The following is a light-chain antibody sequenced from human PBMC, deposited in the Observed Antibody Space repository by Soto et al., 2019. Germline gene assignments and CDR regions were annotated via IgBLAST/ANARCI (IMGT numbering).Light chain of an antibody. V-gene: IGKV1-13*02. J-gene: IGKJ1*01. Sequence: AIQLTQSPSSLSASVGDRVTITCRASQGIRNDLGWYQQKPGKAPKLLIYDASSLESGVPSRFSGSRSGTEFTLTISSLQPDDFATYYCQHYNSYSEAFGQGTKVDI. CDR3: QHYNSYSEA. CDR2: DAS. CDR1: QGIRND.